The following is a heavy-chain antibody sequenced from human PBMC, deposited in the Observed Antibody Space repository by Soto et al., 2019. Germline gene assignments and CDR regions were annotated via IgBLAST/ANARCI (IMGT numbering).Heavy chain of an antibody. CDR3: ARSVAGAATTDY. V-gene: IGHV4-34*01. CDR1: GGSFSGYY. Sequence: QVQLQQWGAGLLKHSETLSLTCAVYGGSFSGYYWSWIRQPPGKGLEWIGEINHSGSTNYNPSLKSRVTISVDTSKNQFSLKLSSVTAADTAVYYCARSVAGAATTDYWGQGTLVTVSS. CDR2: INHSGST. J-gene: IGHJ4*02. D-gene: IGHD6-19*01.